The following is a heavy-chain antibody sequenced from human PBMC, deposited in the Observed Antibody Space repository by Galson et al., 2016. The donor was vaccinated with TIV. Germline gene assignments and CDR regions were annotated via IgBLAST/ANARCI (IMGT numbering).Heavy chain of an antibody. CDR2: IAYDGSYK. J-gene: IGHJ3*01. Sequence: SLRLSCAASGFTFSSYNMHWVRQAPGKGLEWVAVIAYDGSYKHYAGSVKGRVTVSRDNSKTTLDLQMNSLGAEDTALYYCAKEENSGYYPNDAFDFWGQGTMVTFS. CDR3: AKEENSGYYPNDAFDF. D-gene: IGHD3-3*01. CDR1: GFTFSSYN. V-gene: IGHV3-30*18.